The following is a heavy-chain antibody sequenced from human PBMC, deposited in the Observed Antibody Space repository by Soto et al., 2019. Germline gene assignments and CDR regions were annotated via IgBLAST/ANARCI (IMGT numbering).Heavy chain of an antibody. D-gene: IGHD1-26*01. CDR1: GDSVSSNSAA. CDR2: TFYRSKWYY. J-gene: IGHJ6*02. CDR3: ARDGGRYGNSYSMDF. V-gene: IGHV6-1*01. Sequence: PSQTLSLTCAISGDSVSSNSAAWSWIRQSPSRGLEWLGRTFYRSKWYYDYAVSVKSRITISPDTSKNQFSLLLSSVTTEDTAVYYCARDGGRYGNSYSMDFWGQGTTVTVSS.